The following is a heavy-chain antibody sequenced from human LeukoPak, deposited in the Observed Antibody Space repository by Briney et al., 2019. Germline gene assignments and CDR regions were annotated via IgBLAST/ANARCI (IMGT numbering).Heavy chain of an antibody. CDR1: GGSFSGYY. V-gene: IGHV4-34*01. Sequence: PSETLSLTCAVYGGSFSGYYWSWIRQPPGKGLEWIGEINHSGSTNYNPSLKSRVTISVDTSKNQFSLKLSSVTAADTAVYYCARNPPYGSGSYYSNFDYWGQGTLVTVSS. CDR2: INHSGST. D-gene: IGHD3-10*01. CDR3: ARNPPYGSGSYYSNFDY. J-gene: IGHJ4*02.